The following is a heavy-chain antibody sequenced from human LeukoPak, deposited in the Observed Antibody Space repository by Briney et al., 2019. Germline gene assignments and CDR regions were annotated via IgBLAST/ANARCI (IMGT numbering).Heavy chain of an antibody. D-gene: IGHD3-10*01. V-gene: IGHV1-69*05. CDR1: GGTFSSYA. J-gene: IGHJ4*02. CDR3: ARSYYYGSGSYPDY. Sequence: ASVKVSCKASGGTFSSYAISWVRQAPGQGLEWMGRIIPIFGTANYAQKFQGRVTTTTDESTSTAHMELSSLRSEDTAVYYCARSYYYGSGSYPDYWGQGTLVTVSS. CDR2: IIPIFGTA.